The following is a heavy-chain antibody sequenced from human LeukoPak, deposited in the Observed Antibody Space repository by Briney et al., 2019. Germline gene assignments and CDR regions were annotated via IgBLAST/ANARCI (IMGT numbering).Heavy chain of an antibody. CDR2: ISAYNGNT. J-gene: IGHJ6*02. CDR3: AREQYYDFWSGYFNYYYYGMDV. D-gene: IGHD3-3*01. Sequence: GASVKVSCKASGYTFTSYGISWVRQAPGQGLEWMGWISAYNGNTNYAQKLQGRVTMTTDTSTSTAYMELRSLRSDDTAVYYCAREQYYDFWSGYFNYYYYGMDVWGQGTTVTVSS. CDR1: GYTFTSYG. V-gene: IGHV1-18*01.